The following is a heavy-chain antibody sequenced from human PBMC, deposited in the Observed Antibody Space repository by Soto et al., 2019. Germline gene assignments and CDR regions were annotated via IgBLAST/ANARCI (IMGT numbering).Heavy chain of an antibody. CDR1: GFTFSSYA. CDR2: ISYDGSNK. J-gene: IGHJ5*02. V-gene: IGHV3-30-3*01. Sequence: GGSLRLSCAASGFTFSSYAMHWVRQAPGKGLEWVAVISYDGSNKYYADSVKGRFTISRDNSKNTLYLQMNSLRAEDTAVYYCARITMVRGVEENWFDPWGQG. D-gene: IGHD3-10*01. CDR3: ARITMVRGVEENWFDP.